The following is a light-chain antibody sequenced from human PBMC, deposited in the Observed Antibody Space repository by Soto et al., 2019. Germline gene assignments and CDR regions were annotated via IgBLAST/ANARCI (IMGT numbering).Light chain of an antibody. Sequence: EVEMKQSPATLSVSPGGRATLSCRASQSVSSNLAWYQQRLGQAPRLLIYGASTRATGIPARFSGSGSGTEFTLTISSLQPEDFATYYCQQSYRTPHTFGPGTKLETK. CDR1: QSVSSN. J-gene: IGKJ2*01. CDR2: GAS. CDR3: QQSYRTPHT. V-gene: IGKV3-15*01.